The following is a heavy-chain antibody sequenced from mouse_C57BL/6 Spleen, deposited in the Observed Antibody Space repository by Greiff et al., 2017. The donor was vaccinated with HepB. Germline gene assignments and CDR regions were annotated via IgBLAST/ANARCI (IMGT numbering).Heavy chain of an antibody. CDR2: IEPNSGGT. CDR3: ARPHMVTTSGFAY. D-gene: IGHD2-2*01. Sequence: VQLQQPGAELVKPGASVKLSCKASGYTFTSYWMHWVKQRPGRGLEWIGRIEPNSGGTKYNEKFKSKATLTVDKPSSTAYMQLSSLTSEDSAVYYCARPHMVTTSGFAYWGQGTLVTVSA. CDR1: GYTFTSYW. V-gene: IGHV1-72*01. J-gene: IGHJ3*01.